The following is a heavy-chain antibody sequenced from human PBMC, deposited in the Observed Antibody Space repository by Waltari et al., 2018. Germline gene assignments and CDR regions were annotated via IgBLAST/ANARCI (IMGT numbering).Heavy chain of an antibody. CDR1: GGTFSSYA. Sequence: QVQLVQSGAEVKKPGSSVKVSCKASGGTFSSYAISWVRQAPGQGLEWMGGIIRIFGQAHYAQKFKGIGTMTADEDTSTAYMELISLRSEDTAVYYCASGDIVVVPAAITRSPFMDVWGQGTTVTVSS. CDR2: IIRIFGQA. D-gene: IGHD2-2*02. J-gene: IGHJ6*02. CDR3: ASGDIVVVPAAITRSPFMDV. V-gene: IGHV1-69*01.